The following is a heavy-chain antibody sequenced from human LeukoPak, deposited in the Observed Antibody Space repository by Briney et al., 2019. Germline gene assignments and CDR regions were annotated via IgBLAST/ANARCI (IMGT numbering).Heavy chain of an antibody. CDR2: ISSSSSTI. J-gene: IGHJ4*02. D-gene: IGHD2-8*01. CDR1: GFTFSSYS. Sequence: GGSLRLSCAASGFTFSSYSMNWVRQAPGKGLEWVSYISSSSSTIYYADSVKGRFTISRDNAKNTLYLQMNSLRAEDTAVYYCAKDPDCTSGICYTFFDYWGQGTLVTVSS. V-gene: IGHV3-48*01. CDR3: AKDPDCTSGICYTFFDY.